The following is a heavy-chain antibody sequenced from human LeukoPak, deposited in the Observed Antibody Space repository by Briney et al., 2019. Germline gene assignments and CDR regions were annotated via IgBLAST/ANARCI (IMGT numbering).Heavy chain of an antibody. CDR2: ISSSSNYI. CDR3: AREPYVSGSYYNY. V-gene: IGHV3-21*01. Sequence: GGSLRLSCAASGFTFSSCTTNWVRQAPGKGLERVSSISSSSNYIYYADSVKGRFTISRDNAKNSLYLQMNSLRAEDTAVYYCAREPYVSGSYYNYWGQGTLVTVSS. D-gene: IGHD3-10*01. CDR1: GFTFSSCT. J-gene: IGHJ4*02.